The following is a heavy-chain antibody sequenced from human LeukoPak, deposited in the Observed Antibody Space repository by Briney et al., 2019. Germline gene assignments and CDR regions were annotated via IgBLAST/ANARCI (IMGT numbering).Heavy chain of an antibody. D-gene: IGHD2-8*02. CDR3: ARGNVECIGDICYKRGNWFDP. V-gene: IGHV1-2*02. Sequence: ASVKVSRKASVYTFIGNYIHWVRQAPGQGREWMGWINPKSGATSSARKFPVRVTMTRDTSISTAYMELSRLRSDATAVCYCARGNVECIGDICYKRGNWFDPWGQGTLVTVSS. J-gene: IGHJ5*02. CDR1: VYTFIGNY. CDR2: INPKSGAT.